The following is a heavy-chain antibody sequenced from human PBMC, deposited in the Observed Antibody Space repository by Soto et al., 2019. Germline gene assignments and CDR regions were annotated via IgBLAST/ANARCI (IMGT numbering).Heavy chain of an antibody. Sequence: QVQLVQSGAEVKKPGASVKVSCKASGYTFTGYYMHWVRQAPGQGLEWMGWINPNSGGTNYAQKFQGRVTMTRDTSISTAYMELRRLRSDDTAVYYCARGRPGIAVAGTGHWFDPWGQGTLVTVSS. CDR2: INPNSGGT. D-gene: IGHD6-19*01. V-gene: IGHV1-2*02. J-gene: IGHJ5*02. CDR3: ARGRPGIAVAGTGHWFDP. CDR1: GYTFTGYY.